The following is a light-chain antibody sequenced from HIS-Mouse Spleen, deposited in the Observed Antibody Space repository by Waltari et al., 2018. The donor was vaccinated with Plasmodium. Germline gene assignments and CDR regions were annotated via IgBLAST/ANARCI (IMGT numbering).Light chain of an antibody. V-gene: IGLV2-23*01. CDR3: CSYAGSSTNWV. Sequence: QSALTQPASVSGSPGQSITISCTGPSSDVGSYNLVSWYQQNPCKAPKLMIYEGSKRPSGVSNRFSGSKSGNTASLTISGLQAEDEADYYCCSYAGSSTNWVFGGGTKLTVL. CDR2: EGS. J-gene: IGLJ3*02. CDR1: SSDVGSYNL.